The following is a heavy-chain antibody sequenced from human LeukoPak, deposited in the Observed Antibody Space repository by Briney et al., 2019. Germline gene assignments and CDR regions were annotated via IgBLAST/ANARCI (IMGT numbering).Heavy chain of an antibody. D-gene: IGHD6-13*01. CDR1: GYTFTNYY. CDR3: ARAVSTPDDSSWYRLLPVPYYYYYMDV. J-gene: IGHJ6*03. Sequence: ASVKVSCKASGYTFTNYYIHWVRQAPGQGLEWMGIINPSGGSTSYAQKFQGRVTMTRDTSTSTVYMELSSLRSEDTAVYYCARAVSTPDDSSWYRLLPVPYYYYYMDVWGKGTTVTISS. CDR2: INPSGGST. V-gene: IGHV1-46*01.